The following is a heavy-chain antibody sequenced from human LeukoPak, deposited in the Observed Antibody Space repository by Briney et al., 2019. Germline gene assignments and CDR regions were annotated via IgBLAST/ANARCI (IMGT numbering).Heavy chain of an antibody. D-gene: IGHD3-16*01. CDR2: IWYDGSNK. CDR3: ARDRIMRRYYNYYYGMDV. Sequence: GGSLRLSCAASGFTFSSYGMHWVRQAPGKGLEWVAVIWYDGSNKYYADSVKGRFTISRNNSKNTRYLQMNSLRAEDTAVYYCARDRIMRRYYNYYYGMDVWGQGTTVTVSS. V-gene: IGHV3-33*01. CDR1: GFTFSSYG. J-gene: IGHJ6*02.